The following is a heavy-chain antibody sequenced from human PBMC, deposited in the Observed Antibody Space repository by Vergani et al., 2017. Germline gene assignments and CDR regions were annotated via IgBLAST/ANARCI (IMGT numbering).Heavy chain of an antibody. J-gene: IGHJ3*02. CDR3: ARGGTVVGSGAFDI. V-gene: IGHV4-30-2*01. CDR2: IYHSGST. D-gene: IGHD4-23*01. CDR1: GGSISSGGYS. Sequence: QLQLQESGSGLVKPSQTLSLTCAVSGGSISSGGYSWSWLRQPPGKGLGWIGYIYHSGSTYYNPSLKSRVTISVDRSKNQFSLKLSSVTAADTAVYYCARGGTVVGSGAFDIWGQGTMVTVSS.